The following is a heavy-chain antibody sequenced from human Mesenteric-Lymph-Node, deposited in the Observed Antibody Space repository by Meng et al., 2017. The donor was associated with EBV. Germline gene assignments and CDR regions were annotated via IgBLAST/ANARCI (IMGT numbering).Heavy chain of an antibody. CDR1: GGSVSSSSYY. D-gene: IGHD3-22*01. Sequence: RRQVRGAGPVVVKPSGTLSLTGRCSGGSVSSSSYYWGWIRQPPGKGLEWIGSIYYSGSIYYNPSLKSRVTISVDTSKNQFSLKLSSVTAADTAVYYCARTYYYDSSGYAPFDYWGQGTLVTVSS. V-gene: IGHV4-39*06. J-gene: IGHJ4*02. CDR3: ARTYYYDSSGYAPFDY. CDR2: IYYSGSI.